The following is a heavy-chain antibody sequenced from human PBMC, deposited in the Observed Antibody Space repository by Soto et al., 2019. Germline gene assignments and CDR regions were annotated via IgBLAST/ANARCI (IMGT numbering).Heavy chain of an antibody. D-gene: IGHD3-16*01. V-gene: IGHV1-69*13. CDR1: GGTFSSYA. CDR2: IIPIFGTA. CDR3: AGPTLAGAEQTTVYGMDV. J-gene: IGHJ6*02. Sequence: SVKVSCKVSGGTFSSYAISWVRQAPGQGLEWMGGIIPIFGTANYAQKFQGRVTITADESTSTAYMELSSLRSEDTAVYYCAGPTLAGAEQTTVYGMDVWGQGTTVTVSS.